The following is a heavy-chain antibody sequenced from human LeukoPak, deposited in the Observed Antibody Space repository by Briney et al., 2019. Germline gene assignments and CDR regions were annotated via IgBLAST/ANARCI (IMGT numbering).Heavy chain of an antibody. CDR1: GFTFSSYS. V-gene: IGHV4-59*12. D-gene: IGHD3-10*01. CDR2: ISYSGST. Sequence: GSLRLSCAASGFTFSSYSMNWVRQAPGKGLEWIGNISYSGSTYYSPSLRSRVTISLDTSRNQFSLKLNSVTAADTAVYYCAKSNGYGLVDIWGQGTMVTVSS. J-gene: IGHJ3*02. CDR3: AKSNGYGLVDI.